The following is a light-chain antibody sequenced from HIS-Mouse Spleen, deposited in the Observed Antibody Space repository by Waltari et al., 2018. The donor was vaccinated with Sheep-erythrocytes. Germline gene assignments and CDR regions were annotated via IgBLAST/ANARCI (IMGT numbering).Light chain of an antibody. V-gene: IGLV2-8*01. CDR3: SSYAGSNNWV. CDR2: EVS. Sequence: QSALTQPRSVSGSPGQSVTISCTGTSSDVGGYNYVSWYQQHPGKAPKLMLYEVSKRPSGGPDRFSGSKSGNTASLTVSGLQAEDEADYYCSSYAGSNNWVFGGGTKLTVL. CDR1: SSDVGGYNY. J-gene: IGLJ3*02.